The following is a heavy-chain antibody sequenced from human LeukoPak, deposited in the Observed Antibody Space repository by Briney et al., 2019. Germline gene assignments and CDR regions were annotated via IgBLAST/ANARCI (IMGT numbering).Heavy chain of an antibody. CDR1: GFTFNRFG. CDR3: AKRMGCADFNCYAELDS. Sequence: PGGSLRLSCATSGFTFNRFGMHWVRQAPGKGLEWVAVIWYDGSNKDYADSVKGRFTISRDNSKNMLYLRMNTLRAEDTAIYYCAKRMGCADFNCYAELDSWGQGTLVTVSS. J-gene: IGHJ4*02. D-gene: IGHD3-16*01. CDR2: IWYDGSNK. V-gene: IGHV3-33*03.